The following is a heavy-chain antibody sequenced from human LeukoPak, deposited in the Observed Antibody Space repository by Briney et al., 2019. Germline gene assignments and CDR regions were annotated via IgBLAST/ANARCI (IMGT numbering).Heavy chain of an antibody. CDR1: GYTLTELS. Sequence: ASVKVSCKVSGYTLTELSMHWVRQAPGKGPEWVGGFDPEDGETIYAQKFQGRVTMTEDTSTDTAYTELRSLRSEDTAVYYCATAYCSSTSCLLYFDYWGQGTLVTVSS. CDR3: ATAYCSSTSCLLYFDY. J-gene: IGHJ4*02. CDR2: FDPEDGET. V-gene: IGHV1-24*01. D-gene: IGHD2-2*01.